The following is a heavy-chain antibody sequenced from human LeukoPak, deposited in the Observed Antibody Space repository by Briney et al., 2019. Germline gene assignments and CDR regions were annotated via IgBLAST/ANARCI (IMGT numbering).Heavy chain of an antibody. CDR1: GFTFNSYS. CDR3: ARDGSGSYSGSSDY. J-gene: IGHJ4*02. V-gene: IGHV3-48*01. Sequence: GGSLRLSCAASGFTFNSYSMNWVRQAPGKGLEWVSYISSSSSTIYYADSVKGRFTISRDNAKNSLYLQMNSLRAEDTAVYYCARDGSGSYSGSSDYWGQGTLVTVSS. D-gene: IGHD1-26*01. CDR2: ISSSSSTI.